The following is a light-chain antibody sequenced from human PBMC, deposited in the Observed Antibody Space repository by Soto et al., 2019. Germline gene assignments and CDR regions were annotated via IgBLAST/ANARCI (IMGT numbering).Light chain of an antibody. CDR3: VSFTVHYSYV. Sequence: QSALTQPASVSGSPGQSITISCTGTSGDVGAYDFVSWYQHHPGKAPRLVIYDVSRRPAGASDRFSGSKSGSTASLTISSLHAEDEADYYCVSFTVHYSYVFGTGTKLTVL. CDR2: DVS. J-gene: IGLJ1*01. CDR1: SGDVGAYDF. V-gene: IGLV2-14*01.